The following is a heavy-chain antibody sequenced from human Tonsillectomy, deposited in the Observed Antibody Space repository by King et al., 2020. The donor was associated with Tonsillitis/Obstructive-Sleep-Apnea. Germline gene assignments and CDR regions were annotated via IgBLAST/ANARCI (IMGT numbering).Heavy chain of an antibody. D-gene: IGHD4-17*01. CDR2: ISYDGSHK. CDR1: GFTFSSYG. V-gene: IGHV3-30*18. J-gene: IGHJ2*01. Sequence: VQLVESGGGVVQPGRSLRLSCAASGFTFSSYGMHWVRQAPGKGLEWVAIISYDGSHKYYADSLKGRFTISRDNSKNTLYLQMNGLRAEDTAVYYCAKALAYSDVWYFDLWGRGTLVTVSS. CDR3: AKALAYSDVWYFDL.